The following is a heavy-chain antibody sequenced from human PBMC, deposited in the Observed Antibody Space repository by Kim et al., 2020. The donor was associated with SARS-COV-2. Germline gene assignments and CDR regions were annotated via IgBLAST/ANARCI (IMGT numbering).Heavy chain of an antibody. V-gene: IGHV4-59*01. Sequence: NHSLKSRVTISVDTSKNQFSLKLSSVTAADTAVYYCARAPGYSSSWHFDYCGQGTLVTVAS. D-gene: IGHD6-13*01. CDR3: ARAPGYSSSWHFDY. J-gene: IGHJ4*02.